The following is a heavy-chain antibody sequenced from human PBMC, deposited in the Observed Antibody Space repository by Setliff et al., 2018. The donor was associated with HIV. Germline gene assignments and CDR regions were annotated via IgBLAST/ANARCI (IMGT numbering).Heavy chain of an antibody. Sequence: SETLSLTCAVYGGSFSDYYWTWIRQPPGKGLEWIGEINHGGSTNYNPSLRSRVTISIDTSKNQFSLKVNSVTAADTAVYYCARSIARDYWYFGHWGRGSLVTVSS. CDR1: GGSFSDYY. J-gene: IGHJ2*01. CDR3: ARSIARDYWYFGH. CDR2: INHGGST. D-gene: IGHD6-6*01. V-gene: IGHV4-34*01.